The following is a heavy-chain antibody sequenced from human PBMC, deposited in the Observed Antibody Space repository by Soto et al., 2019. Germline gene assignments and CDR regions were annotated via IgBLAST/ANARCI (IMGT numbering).Heavy chain of an antibody. CDR3: AKEEAFGSGGHDH. J-gene: IGHJ4*02. Sequence: QAQLVESGGDVVQPGRSLRLSCVASGFTLGNYAMHWVRQAPGKGLEWVAGIWSDGDFKAYADSVRGRFTISRDKPKNTLNLQMNSLRVEDTATYYCAKEEAFGSGGHDHWGQGTLVTVSS. CDR2: IWSDGDFK. V-gene: IGHV3-33*03. CDR1: GFTLGNYA. D-gene: IGHD6-19*01.